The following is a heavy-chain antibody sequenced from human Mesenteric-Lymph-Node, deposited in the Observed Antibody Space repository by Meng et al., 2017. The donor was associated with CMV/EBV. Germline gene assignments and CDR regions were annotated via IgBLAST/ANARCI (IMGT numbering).Heavy chain of an antibody. CDR3: AGEQWEVPHGPLDS. CDR1: GFTFSAYA. Sequence: LSLTCAASGFTFSAYAMNWVRQAPGKGLAWVAVISYNEDNKYYTDSVKGRFTVSRDISKNTLYLQMNSLTIEDTAVYYCAGEQWEVPHGPLDSWGRGTLVTVSS. V-gene: IGHV3-30-3*01. CDR2: ISYNEDNK. D-gene: IGHD1-26*01. J-gene: IGHJ4*02.